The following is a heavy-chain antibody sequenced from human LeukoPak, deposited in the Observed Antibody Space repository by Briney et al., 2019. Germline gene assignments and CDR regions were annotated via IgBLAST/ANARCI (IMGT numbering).Heavy chain of an antibody. CDR1: GFTFGDYA. CDR2: IRSKAYGGTT. J-gene: IGHJ4*02. D-gene: IGHD4-17*01. V-gene: IGHV3-49*03. CDR3: TRDSASGDPDY. Sequence: PGRSLRLSCTASGFTFGDYAMSWFRQAPGKGLEWVGFIRSKAYGGTTEYAASVKGRFTISRDDSKSIAYLQMNSLKTEDTAVYYCTRDSASGDPDYWGQGTLVTVSS.